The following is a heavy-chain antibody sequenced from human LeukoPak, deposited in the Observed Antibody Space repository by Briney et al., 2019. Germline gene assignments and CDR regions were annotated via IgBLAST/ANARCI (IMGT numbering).Heavy chain of an antibody. CDR3: ARWGYSYGYHFDY. V-gene: IGHV4-38-2*02. D-gene: IGHD5-18*01. CDR1: GYSISSGYY. CDR2: IYNSGST. Sequence: SETLSLTCTVSGYSISSGYYWGWLRPPPGKGLEGIGSIYNSGSTYYNPSLKSRVTISGDTSKNQFSLRLRTVTAADTAVYYCARWGYSYGYHFDYWGQGTLVTVSS. J-gene: IGHJ4*02.